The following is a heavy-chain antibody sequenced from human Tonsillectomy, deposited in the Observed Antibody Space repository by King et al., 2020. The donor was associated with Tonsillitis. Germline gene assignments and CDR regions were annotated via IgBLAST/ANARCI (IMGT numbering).Heavy chain of an antibody. J-gene: IGHJ4*02. Sequence: VQLVESGGGLVKPGGSLRLSCAASGIIFNNAWMTWVRQAPGKGLEWVGRIKSNGDAGTTDYAAPVKGRFTISRNDSKNTLYLQMNSLKTEDTAVYYCSTFYGIAVAGTDYWGQGTLVTVSS. D-gene: IGHD6-19*01. CDR2: IKSNGDAGTT. CDR1: GIIFNNAW. CDR3: STFYGIAVAGTDY. V-gene: IGHV3-15*05.